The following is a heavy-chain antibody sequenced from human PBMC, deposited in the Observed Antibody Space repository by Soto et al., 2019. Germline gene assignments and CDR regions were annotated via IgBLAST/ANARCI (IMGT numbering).Heavy chain of an antibody. V-gene: IGHV4-34*01. CDR2: INHSGST. J-gene: IGHJ5*02. Sequence: SETLSLTCAVYGGSFSGYYWSWIRQPPGKGLEWIGEINHSGSTNYNPSLKSRVTTSVDTSKNQFSLKLSSVTAADTAVYYCARVGAGIAVAKEKNWFDPWGQGTLVTVSS. D-gene: IGHD6-19*01. CDR3: ARVGAGIAVAKEKNWFDP. CDR1: GGSFSGYY.